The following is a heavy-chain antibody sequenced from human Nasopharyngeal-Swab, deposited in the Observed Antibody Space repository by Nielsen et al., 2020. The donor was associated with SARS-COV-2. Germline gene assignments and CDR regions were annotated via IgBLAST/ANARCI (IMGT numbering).Heavy chain of an antibody. CDR1: GFTFSDYY. CDR2: ISSSGSTI. CDR3: ARTFNLRGIAEAGNVGDL. V-gene: IGHV3-11*04. Sequence: GESLKISCAASGFTFSDYYMSWIRQAPGKGLEWVSYISSSGSTIYYADSVKGRFTISRDNAKNSLYLQMNSLRAEDTAVYYCARTFNLRGIAEAGNVGDLWGLGTMVIVSS. J-gene: IGHJ3*01. D-gene: IGHD6-19*01.